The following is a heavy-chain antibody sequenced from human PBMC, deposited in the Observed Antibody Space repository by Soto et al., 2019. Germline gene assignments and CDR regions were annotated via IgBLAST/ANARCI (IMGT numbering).Heavy chain of an antibody. J-gene: IGHJ4*02. V-gene: IGHV3-23*01. CDR1: GFTFSTYA. D-gene: IGHD2-2*01. CDR3: AKARGSSTPAPGTY. Sequence: EVQVLESWGGLVQPGGSLRLSCAASGFTFSTYAMNWVRQAPGKGLEWVSTISGSGGSTYYADSVKGRFTISRDNSKNTLYLQMNSLRAEDTAVYYCAKARGSSTPAPGTYWGQGTLVTVSS. CDR2: ISGSGGST.